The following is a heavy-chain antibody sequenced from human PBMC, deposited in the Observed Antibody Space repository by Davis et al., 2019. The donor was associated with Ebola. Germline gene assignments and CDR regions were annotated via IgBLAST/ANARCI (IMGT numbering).Heavy chain of an antibody. CDR3: ARDLVRDSSGGVYYYYGMDV. V-gene: IGHV3-21*01. D-gene: IGHD3-22*01. CDR1: GFTFSSYS. CDR2: ISSSSSYI. Sequence: GESLKISCAASGFTFSSYSMNWVRQAPGKGLEWVSSISSSSSYIYYADSVKGRFTISRDNAKNSLYLQMNSLRAEDTAVYYCARDLVRDSSGGVYYYYGMDVWGQGTTVTVSS. J-gene: IGHJ6*02.